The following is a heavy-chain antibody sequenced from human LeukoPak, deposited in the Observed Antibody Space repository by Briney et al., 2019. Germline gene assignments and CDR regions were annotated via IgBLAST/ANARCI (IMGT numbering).Heavy chain of an antibody. CDR3: ASMISNGEEVADWFDP. V-gene: IGHV3-30*02. Sequence: GGSLRLSCAASGFTFSSYGMHWVRQAPGKGLDWVAFIRYDGSNKYYADSVKGRFTISRDNAKNSLYLQMTSLRAEDTAVYYCASMISNGEEVADWFDPWGQGTLVTVSS. CDR1: GFTFSSYG. D-gene: IGHD4-11*01. CDR2: IRYDGSNK. J-gene: IGHJ5*02.